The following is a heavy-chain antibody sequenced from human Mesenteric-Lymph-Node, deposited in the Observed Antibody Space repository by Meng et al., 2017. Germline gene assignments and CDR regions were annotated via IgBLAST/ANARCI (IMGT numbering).Heavy chain of an antibody. CDR3: ASSEIDDASGWNTFDL. CDR1: RFIVSSIY. D-gene: IGHD6-19*01. J-gene: IGHJ4*02. CDR2: IYSSGDT. Sequence: GESLKISCAASRFIVSSIYMSWVRQAPGKGLEWVSIIYSSGDTFYADSVKGRFIISRDNSKNTLYLQMDSLRPEDTALYYCASSEIDDASGWNTFDLWGQGTLVTVSS. V-gene: IGHV3-66*01.